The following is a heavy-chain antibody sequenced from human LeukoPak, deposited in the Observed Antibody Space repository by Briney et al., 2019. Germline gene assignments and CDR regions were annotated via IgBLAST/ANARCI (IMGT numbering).Heavy chain of an antibody. V-gene: IGHV4-59*08. CDR1: GGSISSYY. Sequence: SETLSLTCTVSGGSISSYYWSLIRQPPGKGLEWIGNIYHSGSTFYNPSLKSRVTISVHTSKNQFSLKLSSVTAADTAVYYCARITGSYYYYYMDVWGKGTTVTVSS. D-gene: IGHD3-10*01. CDR3: ARITGSYYYYYMDV. CDR2: IYHSGST. J-gene: IGHJ6*03.